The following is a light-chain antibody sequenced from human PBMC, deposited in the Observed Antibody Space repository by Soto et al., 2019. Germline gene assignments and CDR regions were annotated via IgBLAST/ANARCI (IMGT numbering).Light chain of an antibody. CDR1: RDITSSF. Sequence: IVLTQSSGTLSLSPGERATLSCRASRDITSSFLSWYQQKLGQAPRLLIYRASNRATGIPDRFSGSGSGTDFTLTISRLEPEDFAVYYCQQYDGSMYSFGQGTKLEFK. J-gene: IGKJ2*03. V-gene: IGKV3-20*01. CDR3: QQYDGSMYS. CDR2: RAS.